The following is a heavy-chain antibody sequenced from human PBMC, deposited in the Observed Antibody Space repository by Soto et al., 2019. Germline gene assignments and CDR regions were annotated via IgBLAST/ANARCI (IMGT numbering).Heavy chain of an antibody. Sequence: TLSLTCTVSGGSISSGGYYWSWIRQHPGKGLEWIGYVYYSGSAYYNPSLKSRVTISVDTSKNQFSLKLSSVTAADTAVYYCATYGSGSYATNDAFDMWGQGTMDTVSS. J-gene: IGHJ3*02. V-gene: IGHV4-31*03. CDR3: ATYGSGSYATNDAFDM. D-gene: IGHD3-10*01. CDR2: VYYSGSA. CDR1: GGSISSGGYY.